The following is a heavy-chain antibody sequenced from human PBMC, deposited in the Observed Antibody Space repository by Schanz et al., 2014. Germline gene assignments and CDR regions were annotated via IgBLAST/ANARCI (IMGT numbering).Heavy chain of an antibody. CDR1: GFTLSSYA. D-gene: IGHD1-1*01. CDR3: ARAHGNNWYGKGLDY. V-gene: IGHV3-30-3*01. CDR2: ISYDGRNK. J-gene: IGHJ4*02. Sequence: VQLLESGGGLVQPGGSLRLSCAAYGFTLSSYAMHWVRQAPGKGLEWVAVISYDGRNKYYADSVKGRFTISRDNSKNTLYLQMNSLRADDTAVYFCARAHGNNWYGKGLDYWGQGTQVTVSS.